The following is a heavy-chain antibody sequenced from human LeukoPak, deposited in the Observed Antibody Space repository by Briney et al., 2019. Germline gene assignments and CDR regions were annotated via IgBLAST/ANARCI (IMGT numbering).Heavy chain of an antibody. CDR2: IYYSGST. D-gene: IGHD5-12*01. Sequence: SETLSLTCTVSGGSISSSSYYWGWIRQPPGKGLEWIGSIYYSGSTYYNPSLKSRVTISVDTSKNQFSLKLSSVTAADTAVYYCARVRNGGYEEGFYFDYWGQGTLVTVSS. CDR1: GGSISSSSYY. CDR3: ARVRNGGYEEGFYFDY. J-gene: IGHJ4*02. V-gene: IGHV4-39*01.